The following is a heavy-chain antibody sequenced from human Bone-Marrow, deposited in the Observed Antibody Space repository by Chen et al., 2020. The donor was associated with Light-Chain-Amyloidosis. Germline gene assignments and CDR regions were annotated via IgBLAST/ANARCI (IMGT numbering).Heavy chain of an antibody. J-gene: IGHJ3*02. CDR1: GGSISSSSYY. D-gene: IGHD3-22*01. CDR3: ARDYYDSSGYTDAFDI. V-gene: IGHV4-39*07. CDR2: IYYSGST. Sequence: QLQLQESGPGLAKPSETLSLTCTVSGGSISSSSYYWGWIRQPPGKGLEWIGSIYYSGSTYYNPSLKSRVTISVDTSKNQFSLKLSSVTAADTAVYYCARDYYDSSGYTDAFDIWGQGTMVTVSS.